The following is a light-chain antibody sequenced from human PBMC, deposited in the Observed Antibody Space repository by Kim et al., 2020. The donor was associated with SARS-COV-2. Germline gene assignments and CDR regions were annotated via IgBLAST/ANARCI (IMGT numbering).Light chain of an antibody. CDR3: QQYNSYPT. J-gene: IGKJ3*01. CDR1: QSISNW. V-gene: IGKV1-5*03. Sequence: DIQMTQSPSTLSASVGDRVTITCRASQSISNWLAWYQQKSGKAPKVLIYKASTLESGVPSRFSGSGSGTEFTLTISSLQPDDFATYYCQQYNSYPTFGPGTKVDIK. CDR2: KAS.